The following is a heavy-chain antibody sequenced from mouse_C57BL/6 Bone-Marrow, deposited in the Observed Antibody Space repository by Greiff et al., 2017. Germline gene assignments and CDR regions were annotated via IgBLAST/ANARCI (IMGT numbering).Heavy chain of an antibody. Sequence: QVQLQQPGAELVMPGASVKLSCKASGYTFTSYWMHWVKQRPGQGLEWIGEIDPSDSYTNYNQKFKGKSTLTVDKSSSTAYMQLSSLTSEDSAVYYCARSGREGYWGQGTTLTVSS. CDR1: GYTFTSYW. CDR3: ARSGREGY. D-gene: IGHD1-1*01. J-gene: IGHJ2*01. V-gene: IGHV1-69*01. CDR2: IDPSDSYT.